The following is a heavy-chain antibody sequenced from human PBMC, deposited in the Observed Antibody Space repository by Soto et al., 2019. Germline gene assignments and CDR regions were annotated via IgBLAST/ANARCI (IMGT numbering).Heavy chain of an antibody. Sequence: KGLEWVSVIYSGGSTYYADSVKGRFTISRHNSKNTLYLQMNSLRAEDKAVFFFFQAEDGIRDKLPVSAFLLNRSSDL. D-gene: IGHD2-15*01. CDR2: IYSGGST. V-gene: IGHV3-53*04. CDR3: FQAEDGIRDKLPVSAFLLNRSSDL. J-gene: IGHJ2*01.